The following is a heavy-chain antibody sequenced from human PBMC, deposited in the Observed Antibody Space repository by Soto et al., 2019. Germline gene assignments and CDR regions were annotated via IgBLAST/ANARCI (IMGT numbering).Heavy chain of an antibody. CDR1: GYTFTGYY. V-gene: IGHV1-46*03. CDR3: ARSCSSTSCFMVNDY. CDR2: INPSGGST. Sequence: GASVKVSCKASGYTFTGYYMHWVRQAPGQGLEWMGIINPSGGSTSYAQKFQGRVTMTRDTSTSTVYMELSSLRSEDTAVYYCARSCSSTSCFMVNDYWGQGTLVTVSS. J-gene: IGHJ4*02. D-gene: IGHD2-2*01.